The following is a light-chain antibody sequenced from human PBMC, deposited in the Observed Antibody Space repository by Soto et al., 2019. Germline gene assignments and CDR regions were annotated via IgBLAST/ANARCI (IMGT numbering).Light chain of an antibody. Sequence: EIVLTQSPATLSFSPGERATLSFRASQYITIYLAWYQQKPGQAPRLLIYDASNRATGIPARFSGGGSGTDFTLTISSLEPEDFGVYYCQQRHNWPITFGQGTRLEI. CDR1: QYITIY. CDR2: DAS. J-gene: IGKJ5*01. V-gene: IGKV3-11*01. CDR3: QQRHNWPIT.